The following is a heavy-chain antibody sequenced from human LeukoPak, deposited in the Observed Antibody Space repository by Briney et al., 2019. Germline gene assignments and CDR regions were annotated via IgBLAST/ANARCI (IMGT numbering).Heavy chain of an antibody. CDR2: ISHDGSDK. J-gene: IGHJ4*02. CDR1: GFNFSGLG. Sequence: GGSLRLSCAASGFNFSGLGMHWVRQAPGKGLQWVAFISHDGSDKYYVDSVKGRFTISRDNSKSTLSLQMKSLRVEDTDVYYCVKGWLCEYWGQGTPVTVSS. D-gene: IGHD5-12*01. V-gene: IGHV3-30*02. CDR3: VKGWLCEY.